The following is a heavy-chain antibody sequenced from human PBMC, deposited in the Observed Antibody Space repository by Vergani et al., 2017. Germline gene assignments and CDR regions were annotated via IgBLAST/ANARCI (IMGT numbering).Heavy chain of an antibody. CDR2: ISSSSSYI. J-gene: IGHJ4*02. Sequence: EVQLVESGGGLVKPGGSLRLSCAASGFTFSSYIMNWVRQAPGKGLEWVSSISSSSSYIYYADSVKGRFTISRDNAKNSLYLQMNSLRAEDTAVYYCARQSRDVFCTNGVCPLGYWGQGALVTVSS. V-gene: IGHV3-21*01. CDR1: GFTFSSYI. CDR3: ARQSRDVFCTNGVCPLGY. D-gene: IGHD2-8*01.